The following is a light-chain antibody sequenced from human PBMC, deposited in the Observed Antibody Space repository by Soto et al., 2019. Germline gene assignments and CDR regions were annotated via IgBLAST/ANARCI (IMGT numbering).Light chain of an antibody. J-gene: IGLJ3*02. Sequence: QAVLTQSPSASASLGASVKLTCTLSSGHSSYAIAWHQQQPEKGPRYLMKLYSDGSHSKGDGIPDRFSGSSSGAERYLTISSLQSEDEADYYCQTWGTGVFGGGTKLTVL. CDR1: SGHSSYA. CDR3: QTWGTGV. V-gene: IGLV4-69*01. CDR2: LYSDGSH.